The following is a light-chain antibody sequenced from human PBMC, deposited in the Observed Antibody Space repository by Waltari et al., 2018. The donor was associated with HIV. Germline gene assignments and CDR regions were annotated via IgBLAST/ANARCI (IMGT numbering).Light chain of an antibody. CDR1: SGHSNYD. J-gene: IGLJ2*01. CDR2: VNSDGSH. V-gene: IGLV4-69*01. CDR3: QTWGSGIHVV. Sequence: QLALTQSPSASASVGASVNLTCTLSSGHSNYDISWLQQQPEKGPRYLMKVNSDGSHKKEDGVPDRFSGSSSGAERYLTISSLQSEDEGDYYCQTWGSGIHVVFGGGTKVTVL.